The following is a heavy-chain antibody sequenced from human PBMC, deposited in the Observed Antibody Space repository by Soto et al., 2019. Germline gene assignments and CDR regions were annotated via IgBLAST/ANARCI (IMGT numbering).Heavy chain of an antibody. V-gene: IGHV4-39*02. Sequence: SSETLSLTCTVSGGSISSSSYYWGWIRQPPGKGLEWIGSIYYSGSTYYNPSLKSRVTISVDTSKNQFSLKLSSVTAADTAVYYCAREDYRDSSASFDIWGQGTMVTVSS. CDR3: AREDYRDSSASFDI. CDR1: GGSISSSSYY. CDR2: IYYSGST. D-gene: IGHD3-22*01. J-gene: IGHJ3*02.